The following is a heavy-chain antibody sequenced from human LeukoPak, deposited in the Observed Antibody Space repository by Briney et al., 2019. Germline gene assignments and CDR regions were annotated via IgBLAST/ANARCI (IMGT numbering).Heavy chain of an antibody. V-gene: IGHV4-59*01. D-gene: IGHD3-22*01. J-gene: IGHJ4*02. CDR1: GGSISSYY. Sequence: SETLSLTCTVSGGSISSYYWSWIRQPPGKGLEWIGYISYSGSTNYNPSLKSRVTMSVDTSMKQFSLRLSSVTASDTAVYYCAGVLGDSSGYYYYFDYWGQGTLVTVSS. CDR3: AGVLGDSSGYYYYFDY. CDR2: ISYSGST.